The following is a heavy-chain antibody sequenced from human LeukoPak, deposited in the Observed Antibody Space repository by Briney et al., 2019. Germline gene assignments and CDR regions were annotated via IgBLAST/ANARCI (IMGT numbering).Heavy chain of an antibody. CDR3: ARSYSSSSDFDY. CDR2: IYTSGST. D-gene: IGHD6-6*01. CDR1: GGSISSYY. J-gene: IGHJ4*02. V-gene: IGHV4-4*09. Sequence: SETLSLTCTVSGGSISSYYWSWIRQPPGKGLEWIGYIYTSGSTNCNPSLKSRVTISVDTSKNQFSLNLSSVTVADTAVYYCARSYSSSSDFDYWGQGALVTVSS.